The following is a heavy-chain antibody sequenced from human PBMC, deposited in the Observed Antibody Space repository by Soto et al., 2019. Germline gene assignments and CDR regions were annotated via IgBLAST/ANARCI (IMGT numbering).Heavy chain of an antibody. Sequence: QVQLVQSGAEVKKPGSSVKVSCKASGGTFSSYAISWVRQAPGQGLEWMGGIIPIFGTANYAQKFQGRVTITADESTSTAYMELSSLRSEDTAVYYCARSHPPRTDMVRGGAGIDPWGQGTLVTVSS. D-gene: IGHD3-10*01. CDR3: ARSHPPRTDMVRGGAGIDP. V-gene: IGHV1-69*01. CDR1: GGTFSSYA. CDR2: IIPIFGTA. J-gene: IGHJ5*02.